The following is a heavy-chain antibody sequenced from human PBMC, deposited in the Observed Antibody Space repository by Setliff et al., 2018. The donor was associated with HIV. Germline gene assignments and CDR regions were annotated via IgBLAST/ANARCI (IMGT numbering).Heavy chain of an antibody. D-gene: IGHD6-13*01. V-gene: IGHV4-39*01. J-gene: IGHJ1*01. CDR3: ARVPTSSWYVTTQRTKVYFYH. CDR1: GGSFTSRSYY. CDR2: IFYSGIT. Sequence: PSETLSLTCTVSGGSFTSRSYYWGWIRQPPGKGLEWIGSIFYSGITYYNPSLKSRVTISVDTSKNQFSLNLTSVTAADTAVYYCARVPTSSWYVTTQRTKVYFYHWGQGTLVTVSS.